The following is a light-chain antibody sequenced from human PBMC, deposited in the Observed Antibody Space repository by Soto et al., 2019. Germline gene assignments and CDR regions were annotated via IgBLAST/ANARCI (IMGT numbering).Light chain of an antibody. J-gene: IGKJ1*01. CDR2: GAS. V-gene: IGKV3-15*01. CDR3: QQYNNLPRT. Sequence: EIVMTQSPATLSVSPGERATLSCRASQSVSNHLAWYRQKPGQAPRLLIYGASTRATGIPARFSGSGSGTEFPLTISSLQSEDFAVYYCQQYNNLPRTFGQGTKVDIK. CDR1: QSVSNH.